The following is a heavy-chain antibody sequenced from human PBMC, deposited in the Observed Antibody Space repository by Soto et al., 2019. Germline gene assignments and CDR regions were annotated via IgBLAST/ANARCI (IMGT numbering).Heavy chain of an antibody. D-gene: IGHD1-26*01. J-gene: IGHJ4*02. CDR3: AKAPVRIVGATPDY. CDR2: ISGSGGST. CDR1: GFTFSSYA. Sequence: EVQLLESGGGLVQPGGSLRLSCAASGFTFSSYAMSWVRQAPGKGLEWVSAISGSGGSTYYADSVKGRFTISRDNSKNTLYLQMNSLRAEDTAAYYCAKAPVRIVGATPDYWGQGTLVTVSS. V-gene: IGHV3-23*01.